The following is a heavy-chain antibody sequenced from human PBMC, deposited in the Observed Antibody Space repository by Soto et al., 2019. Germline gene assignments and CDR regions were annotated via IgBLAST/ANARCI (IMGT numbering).Heavy chain of an antibody. V-gene: IGHV3-7*01. D-gene: IGHD3-16*02. J-gene: IGHJ4*02. CDR1: GFTFSSYW. CDR3: ARLGQSNNYDYIWGSYRPFDY. Sequence: GGSLRLSCAASGFTFSSYWMSWVRQAPGKGLEWVANIKQDGSEKYYVDSVKGRFTISRDNAKNSLYLQMNSLRAEDTAVYYCARLGQSNNYDYIWGSYRPFDYWGQGTLVTVSS. CDR2: IKQDGSEK.